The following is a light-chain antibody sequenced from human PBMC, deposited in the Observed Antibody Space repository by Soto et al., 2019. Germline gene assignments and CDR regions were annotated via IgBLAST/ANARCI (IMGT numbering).Light chain of an antibody. Sequence: DIQVTQSPSTLSASVGARVPITCRASQPISTWLAWYQEKPGKAPKLLIYDASSLEGGVPSRFSGSGSGTEFTLTISSLQPDDFATYYCHQYNYYRPTFGQGTKVDIK. CDR1: QPISTW. V-gene: IGKV1-5*01. CDR3: HQYNYYRPT. CDR2: DAS. J-gene: IGKJ1*01.